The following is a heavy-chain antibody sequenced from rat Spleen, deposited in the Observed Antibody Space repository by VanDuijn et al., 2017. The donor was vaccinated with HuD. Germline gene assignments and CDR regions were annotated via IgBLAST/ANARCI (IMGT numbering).Heavy chain of an antibody. CDR3: TRSYGGYSQHWFPY. J-gene: IGHJ3*01. CDR1: GFSLTSNG. CDR2: ISTGGNT. D-gene: IGHD1-11*01. V-gene: IGHV2S12*01. Sequence: QVQLKESGPGLVQPSQTLSLTCTVSGFSLTSNGVSWVRQPPGKGLEWIAAISTGGNTYYNSGLKSRLGISRDTTKSQVFLKMNSLQTDDTAIYFCTRSYGGYSQHWFPYWGQGTLVTVSS.